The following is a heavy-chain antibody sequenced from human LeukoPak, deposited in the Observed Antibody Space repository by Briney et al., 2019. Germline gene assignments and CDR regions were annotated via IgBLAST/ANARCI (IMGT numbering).Heavy chain of an antibody. CDR1: GFTFSSYA. D-gene: IGHD3-22*01. Sequence: PGGSLRLSCAASGFTFSSYAMSWVRQAPGKGLEWVSAISGSGGSTYHADSVKGRFTISRDNSKNTLYLQMNSLRAEDTAVYYCAKDLLHYDSSGYSHWGQGTLVTVSS. J-gene: IGHJ4*02. V-gene: IGHV3-23*01. CDR2: ISGSGGST. CDR3: AKDLLHYDSSGYSH.